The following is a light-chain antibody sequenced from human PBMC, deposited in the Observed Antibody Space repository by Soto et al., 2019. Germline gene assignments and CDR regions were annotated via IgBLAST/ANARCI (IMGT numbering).Light chain of an antibody. CDR2: KAS. J-gene: IGKJ1*01. Sequence: IQMTLSPSTVSASIRDRVTITCRASQSISSWLAWYQQKPGKAPKLLIYKASSLESGVPSRFSGSGSGTEFTLTISSLQPDDFATYYCQQYNSYSRTFGQGTKVDIK. V-gene: IGKV1-5*03. CDR3: QQYNSYSRT. CDR1: QSISSW.